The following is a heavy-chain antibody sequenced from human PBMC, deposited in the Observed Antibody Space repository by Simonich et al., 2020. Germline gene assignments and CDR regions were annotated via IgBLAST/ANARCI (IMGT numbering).Heavy chain of an antibody. J-gene: IGHJ1*01. CDR1: GFTFDDYA. Sequence: EVQLVESGGGLVQPGRSLRLSCAASGFTFDDYAMHWVRQAPGKGLVWCSGFSWNSGSIGYADSVKGRFTISRDNAKNSLYLQMNSLRAEDTALYYCAKDVAAAGTEYFQHWGQGTLVTVSS. V-gene: IGHV3-9*01. CDR2: FSWNSGSI. CDR3: AKDVAAAGTEYFQH. D-gene: IGHD6-13*01.